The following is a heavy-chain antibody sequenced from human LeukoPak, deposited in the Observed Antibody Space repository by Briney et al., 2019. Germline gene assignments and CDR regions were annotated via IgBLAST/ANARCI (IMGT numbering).Heavy chain of an antibody. CDR1: GGSLSGDNYY. Sequence: SETLSLSCTPSGGSLSGDNYYWSWIRQPPGKGLQWIAYISLSGSTNYNPSLKSRVTISLDTSKNQFSLRLTSVTAADTAVYYCAKTGAPMGGYWGQGTLVTVSS. V-gene: IGHV4-61*01. CDR3: AKTGAPMGGY. J-gene: IGHJ4*02. D-gene: IGHD3-16*01. CDR2: ISLSGST.